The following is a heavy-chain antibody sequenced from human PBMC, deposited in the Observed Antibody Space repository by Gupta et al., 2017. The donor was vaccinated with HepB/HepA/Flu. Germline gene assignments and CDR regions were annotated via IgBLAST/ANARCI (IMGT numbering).Heavy chain of an antibody. V-gene: IGHV1-2*02. D-gene: IGHD2-21*02. CDR2: INPNSGAT. CDR1: VYTFTGYY. Sequence: QVQLVQSGAEVKKTGASVKVSCQASVYTFTGYYMHWVRQAPGQGLEWMGWINPNSGATNYAQRFQGRVTMTRDTSLNTAYMEVSGLTSDDTAVFYCARCDTMSTDNWGQVTLVTVAS. J-gene: IGHJ4*02. CDR3: ARCDTMSTDN.